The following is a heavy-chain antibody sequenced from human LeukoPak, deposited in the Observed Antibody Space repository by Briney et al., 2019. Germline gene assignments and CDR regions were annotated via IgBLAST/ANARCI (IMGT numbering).Heavy chain of an antibody. J-gene: IGHJ4*02. CDR3: ARTLLTLGGSSFPFDY. CDR2: IYTSGST. Sequence: KPSETLSLTCTVSGGSISSGSYYWSWIRQPAGKGLEWIGRIYTSGSTNYNPSLKSRVTISVDTSKNQFSLKLSSVTAADTAVYYCARTLLTLGGSSFPFDYWGQGTLVTVSS. D-gene: IGHD6-13*01. CDR1: GGSISSGSYY. V-gene: IGHV4-61*02.